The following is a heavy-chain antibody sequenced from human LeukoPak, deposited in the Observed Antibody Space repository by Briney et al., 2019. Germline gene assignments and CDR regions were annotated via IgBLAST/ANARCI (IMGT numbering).Heavy chain of an antibody. V-gene: IGHV1-69*02. CDR3: ARGLAYCGGDCYSGVGY. CDR2: IIPILGIA. Sequence: SVKVSCKASGGTFSSYTISWVRQAPGQGLEWMGRIIPILGIANYAQKFQGRVTITADKSTSTAYMELGSLRSEDTAVYYCARGLAYCGGDCYSGVGYWGQGTLVTVSS. CDR1: GGTFSSYT. J-gene: IGHJ4*02. D-gene: IGHD2-21*01.